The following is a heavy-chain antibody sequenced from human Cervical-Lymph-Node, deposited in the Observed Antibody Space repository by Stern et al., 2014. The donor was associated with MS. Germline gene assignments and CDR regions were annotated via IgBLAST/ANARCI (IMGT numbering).Heavy chain of an antibody. Sequence: QVTLRESGPTLLKPTQPLTLTCTLSGLSVSTDGVGVGWLRQPPGKALEWLTIIYWDDDKLYNPSLKSRLTITKDTAKNQVVLTMTNMDPVDTGTYYCAHSLRRRNCSGGRCYYFDYWGQGTLVTVSS. D-gene: IGHD2-15*01. CDR1: GLSVSTDGVG. J-gene: IGHJ4*02. CDR3: AHSLRRRNCSGGRCYYFDY. CDR2: IYWDDDK. V-gene: IGHV2-5*02.